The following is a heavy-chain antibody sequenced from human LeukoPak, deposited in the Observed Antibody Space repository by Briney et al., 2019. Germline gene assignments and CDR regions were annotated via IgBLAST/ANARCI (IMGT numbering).Heavy chain of an antibody. CDR1: GGSISSYY. CDR2: IYYSGST. Sequence: PSETLSLTCTVSGGSISSYYWSWLRQPPGKGLEWIGYIYYSGSTNYNPSLKSRVTISVDTSKNQFSLKLSSVTAADTAVYYCARDTDSSGYFDYWGQGTLVTVSS. D-gene: IGHD3-22*01. J-gene: IGHJ4*02. CDR3: ARDTDSSGYFDY. V-gene: IGHV4-59*01.